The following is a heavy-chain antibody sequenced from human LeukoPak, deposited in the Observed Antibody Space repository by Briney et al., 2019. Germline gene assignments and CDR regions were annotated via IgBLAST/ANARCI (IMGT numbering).Heavy chain of an antibody. CDR3: ARGTYHYDS. Sequence: GGSLRLSCAGSGFAFSSFWMNWVRQAPGKGLEWVANIKENGSEKYSVDSVKGRFTISRDNAKNSLYLQVNSLRAEDTAVYFCARGTYHYDSWGQGTLVTVSS. V-gene: IGHV3-7*04. CDR1: GFAFSSFW. CDR2: IKENGSEK. D-gene: IGHD3-22*01. J-gene: IGHJ4*02.